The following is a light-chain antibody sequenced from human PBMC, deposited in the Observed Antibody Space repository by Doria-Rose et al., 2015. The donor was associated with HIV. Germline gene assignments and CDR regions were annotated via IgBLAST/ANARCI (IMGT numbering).Light chain of an antibody. V-gene: IGKV3-20*01. Sequence: TQSPGTLSLSPGERATLSCRASQSFSSTYLAWYQQKPGQAPSLLIYDGSTSATGIPDRFSASGSGTDFTLTINRLEPEDFALYYCHQYGTSWASGQGTKVEI. J-gene: IGKJ1*01. CDR3: HQYGTSWA. CDR1: QSFSSTY. CDR2: DGS.